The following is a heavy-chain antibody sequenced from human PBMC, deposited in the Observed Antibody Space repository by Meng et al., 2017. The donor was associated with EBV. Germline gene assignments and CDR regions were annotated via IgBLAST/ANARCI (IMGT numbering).Heavy chain of an antibody. D-gene: IGHD2-15*01. V-gene: IGHV1-8*01. CDR1: GYTFTSYD. CDR2: MNPNSGNT. J-gene: IGHJ5*02. CDR3: ARGRGVYCSGGSCYPGWFDP. Sequence: QVQLGQSGAEVKKPVASVKVSCKASGYTFTSYDINWVRQATGQGLEWMGWMNPNSGNTGYAQKFQGRVTMTRNTSISTAYMELSSLRSEDTAVYYCARGRGVYCSGGSCYPGWFDPWGQGTLVTVSS.